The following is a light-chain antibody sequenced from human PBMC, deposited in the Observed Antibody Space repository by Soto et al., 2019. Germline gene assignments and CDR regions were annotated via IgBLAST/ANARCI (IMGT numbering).Light chain of an antibody. CDR2: EVN. CDR3: SSYAVKKNFVV. CDR1: SDDIGGYDY. J-gene: IGLJ1*01. V-gene: IGLV2-8*01. Sequence: QSALPQTPSASVSPGQSVTISCTGSSDDIGGYDYVSLYQHHPGRTPKLIIYEVNKRPSGVPDRFSGSKSGNTASLTVSGLQAEDGADYYCSSYAVKKNFVVFGSGTRITVL.